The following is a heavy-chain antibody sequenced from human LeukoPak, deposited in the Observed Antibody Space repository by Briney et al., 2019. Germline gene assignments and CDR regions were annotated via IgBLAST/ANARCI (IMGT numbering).Heavy chain of an antibody. CDR3: AREGALPAATPLGDY. J-gene: IGHJ4*02. CDR2: ISAYNGNT. D-gene: IGHD2-2*01. Sequence: ASVKVSCKASGYTFTSYGIRWVRQAPGQGLEWMGWISAYNGNTNYAQKLQGRVTMTTDTSTSTAYMELRSLRSDDTAVYYCAREGALPAATPLGDYWGQGTLVTVSS. CDR1: GYTFTSYG. V-gene: IGHV1-18*01.